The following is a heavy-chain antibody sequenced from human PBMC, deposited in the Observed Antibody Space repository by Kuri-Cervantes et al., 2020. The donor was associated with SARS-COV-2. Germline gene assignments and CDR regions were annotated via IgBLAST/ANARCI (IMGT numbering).Heavy chain of an antibody. CDR2: INAGNGNT. D-gene: IGHD3-22*01. CDR3: ARDLYYDSSGSGDWYFDL. Sequence: ASVKVSCKASGYTFTSYAMHWVRQAPGQRLEWMGWINAGNGNTKYSQKFQGRVTITRDTSASTAYMELSSLRSEDTAVYYCARDLYYDSSGSGDWYFDLWGRGTLVTGSS. J-gene: IGHJ2*01. V-gene: IGHV1-3*01. CDR1: GYTFTSYA.